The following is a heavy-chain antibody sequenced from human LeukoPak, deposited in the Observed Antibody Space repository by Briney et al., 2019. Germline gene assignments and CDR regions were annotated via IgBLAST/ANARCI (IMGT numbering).Heavy chain of an antibody. D-gene: IGHD4-17*01. Sequence: SETLSLTCTVSGGSINNYHWSWIRQPPGKGLEWIGYIYYRGSTNYNPSLKSRVTMSVDTSKNQFSLRLSSLTAADTAVYYCARHYDYGDYAPFDFWGQGILVTVSS. CDR1: GGSINNYH. CDR3: ARHYDYGDYAPFDF. V-gene: IGHV4-59*08. CDR2: IYYRGST. J-gene: IGHJ4*02.